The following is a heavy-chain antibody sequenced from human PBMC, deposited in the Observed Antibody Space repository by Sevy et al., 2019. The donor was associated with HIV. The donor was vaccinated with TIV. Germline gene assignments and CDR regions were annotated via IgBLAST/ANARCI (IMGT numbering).Heavy chain of an antibody. CDR1: GFTFSDYD. V-gene: IGHV3-30*03. Sequence: GGSLRLSCAASGFTFSDYDMHWVRQAPGKGLEWVAVMSHDGNYKNHADSVKVRFTISRDNFKNTLYLQMNSLRVEDTAVYFCARLFECGGDCYYLDYWGQGAPVTVSS. D-gene: IGHD2-21*02. CDR2: MSHDGNYK. J-gene: IGHJ4*02. CDR3: ARLFECGGDCYYLDY.